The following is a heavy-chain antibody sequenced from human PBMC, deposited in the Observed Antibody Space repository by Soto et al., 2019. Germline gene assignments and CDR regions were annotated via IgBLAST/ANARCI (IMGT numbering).Heavy chain of an antibody. CDR3: GRVLKDGDGYYFYYGMGV. J-gene: IGHJ6*01. V-gene: IGHV1-8*01. CDR1: GYTFTSYD. D-gene: IGHD4-17*01. CDR2: MNPNSGNT. Sequence: ASVKVSCKASGYTFTSYDINWVRQATGQGLEWMGWMNPNSGNTSYAQKFQGRVTMTRNTSISTAYMELSSLRSEDTAVYYCGRVLKDGDGYYFYYGMGVWGQGTKVTVSS.